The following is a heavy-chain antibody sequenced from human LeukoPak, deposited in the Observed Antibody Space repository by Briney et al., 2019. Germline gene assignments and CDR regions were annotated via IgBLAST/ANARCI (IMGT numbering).Heavy chain of an antibody. CDR3: SGSYLAYYMDV. J-gene: IGHJ6*03. CDR1: GGSISSYY. V-gene: IGHV4-4*07. D-gene: IGHD1-26*01. Sequence: PSETLSLTCTVSGGSISSYYWSWIRQPAGKGLERIGRIYTSGSTNYNPSLKSRVIMSVDTSKNQFSLKLSSVTAAATAVYYCSGSYLAYYMDVWGKGTTVTVSS. CDR2: IYTSGST.